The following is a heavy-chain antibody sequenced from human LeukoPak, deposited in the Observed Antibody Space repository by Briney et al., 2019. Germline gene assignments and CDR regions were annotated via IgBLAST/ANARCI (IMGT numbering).Heavy chain of an antibody. V-gene: IGHV1-46*01. Sequence: EASVKVSCKASVYTFSSYYMHWVRQPPGQGLEWMGVINPSGGTTTYAQKFQGRVTMTRDTSTSTVYMEVSSLRSEDTAVYYCTRELGGSYNDYSGQGTLVTVSS. CDR1: VYTFSSYY. CDR3: TRELGGSYNDY. CDR2: INPSGGTT. D-gene: IGHD1-26*01. J-gene: IGHJ4*02.